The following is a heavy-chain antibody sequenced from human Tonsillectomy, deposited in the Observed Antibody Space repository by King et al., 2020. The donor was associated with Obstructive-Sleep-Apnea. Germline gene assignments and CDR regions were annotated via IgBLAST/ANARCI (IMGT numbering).Heavy chain of an antibody. CDR3: AREFYRSGTYYGYWFDP. CDR2: IFYSGNT. V-gene: IGHV4-30-4*01. D-gene: IGHD3-10*01. J-gene: IGHJ5*02. Sequence: QLQESGPGLVKPSQTLSLICTVSGGSITSGDYYWSWIRQSPGKGLEWIGYIFYSGNTYCNPSLKSRVTISVDTSKNQFSLRLSSVTAADTAVYYCAREFYRSGTYYGYWFDPWGQGTLVTVSS. CDR1: GGSITSGDYY.